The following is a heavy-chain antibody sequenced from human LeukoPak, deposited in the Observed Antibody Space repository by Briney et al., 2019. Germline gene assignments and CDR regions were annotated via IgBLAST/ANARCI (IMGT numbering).Heavy chain of an antibody. CDR1: GGSFSGYY. CDR2: INHSGST. CDR3: VREGPIRFLEQIDY. D-gene: IGHD3-3*01. V-gene: IGHV4-34*01. J-gene: IGHJ4*02. Sequence: TSETLSLTCAVYGGSFSGYYWSWIRQPPGKGLEWIGEINHSGSTNYNPSLKSRVTISVDLSKNQFSLRLSSVTAADTALYFCVREGPIRFLEQIDYCGQGTLVTVSS.